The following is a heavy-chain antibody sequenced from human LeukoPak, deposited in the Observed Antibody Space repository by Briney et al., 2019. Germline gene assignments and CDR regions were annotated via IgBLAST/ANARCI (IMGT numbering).Heavy chain of an antibody. V-gene: IGHV4-59*01. D-gene: IGHD6-13*01. CDR2: IYYSGST. CDR1: GGSISSYY. CDR3: ARADSSSWYLFDY. J-gene: IGHJ4*02. Sequence: SETLSLTCTVSGGSISSYYWSWIRQPPGKGLEWIGYIYYSGSTNYNPSLKSRVTISVDTSKNQFSLKLSSVTAADTAVYYCARADSSSWYLFDYWGQGTLVTVS.